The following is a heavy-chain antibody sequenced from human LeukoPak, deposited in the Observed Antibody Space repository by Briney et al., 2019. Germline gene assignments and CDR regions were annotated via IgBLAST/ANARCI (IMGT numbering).Heavy chain of an antibody. J-gene: IGHJ4*02. CDR2: IHSSGSI. CDR1: EGNSNSTY. Sequence: SETLSLTCNVSEGNSNSTYWSWVRQHPTKGLVSMEIIHSSGSITNYNPSLQSRVTISVDTPTNQFSLKLNSVTAADTAVYHCARHGGGNSISSLDYWGQGALVTVSS. D-gene: IGHD4-23*01. V-gene: IGHV4-59*08. CDR3: ARHGGGNSISSLDY.